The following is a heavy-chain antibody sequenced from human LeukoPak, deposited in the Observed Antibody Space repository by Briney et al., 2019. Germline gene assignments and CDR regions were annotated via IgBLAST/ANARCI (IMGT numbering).Heavy chain of an antibody. CDR2: INPSGGST. D-gene: IGHD6-13*01. J-gene: IGHJ4*02. CDR1: GYTFTSYY. CDR3: ARDHHSSSWYNHFDY. Sequence: GASVKVSCKASGYTFTSYYMHWVRQAPGQGLEWMGMINPSGGSTSYAQKFQGRVTMTRDMSTSTVYMELSSLRSEDTAVYYCARDHHSSSWYNHFDYWGQGTLATVSS. V-gene: IGHV1-46*01.